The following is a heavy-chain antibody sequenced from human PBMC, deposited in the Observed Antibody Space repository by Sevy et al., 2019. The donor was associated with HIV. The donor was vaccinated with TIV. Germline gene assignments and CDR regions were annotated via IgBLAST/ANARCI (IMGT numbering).Heavy chain of an antibody. Sequence: GGSLRLSCAVSGISFDSYGMTWVRQAPGKGLEWVSGISGSGTRTYYADSVKGRFIISRDNSKNTLYLQMNSLRSEDTAIDYCAKGGGGHYDPDEIGYYFYYYNMDVWGKGTTVTVSS. CDR3: AKGGGGHYDPDEIGYYFYYYNMDV. CDR1: GISFDSYG. V-gene: IGHV3-23*01. J-gene: IGHJ6*03. CDR2: ISGSGTRT. D-gene: IGHD3-22*01.